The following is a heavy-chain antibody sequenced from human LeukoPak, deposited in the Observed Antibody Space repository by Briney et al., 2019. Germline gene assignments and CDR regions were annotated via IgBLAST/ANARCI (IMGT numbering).Heavy chain of an antibody. Sequence: ASVKVSCKASGYTFTSYGISWVRQAPGQGLEWMGRIIPILGIANYAQKFQGRVTITADKSTSTAYMELSSLRSEDTAVYYCAREDSGSYSNYWGQGTLVTVSS. D-gene: IGHD1-26*01. CDR2: IIPILGIA. CDR3: AREDSGSYSNY. CDR1: GYTFTSYG. V-gene: IGHV1-69*04. J-gene: IGHJ4*02.